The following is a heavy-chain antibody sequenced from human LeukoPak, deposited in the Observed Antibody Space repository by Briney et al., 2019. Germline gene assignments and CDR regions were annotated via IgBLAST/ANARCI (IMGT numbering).Heavy chain of an antibody. V-gene: IGHV3-74*01. CDR2: INGDGSST. J-gene: IGHJ4*02. CDR3: ARGPNYYDSTGMSD. D-gene: IGHD3-22*01. Sequence: GGSLRLSCAASGFTFSSYWMHWVRQAPGKGLVWVSRINGDGSSTNYADSVKGRFTISRDNAKNTLYLQVNSLRAEDTAVYYCARGPNYYDSTGMSDWGQGTLVTVSS. CDR1: GFTFSSYW.